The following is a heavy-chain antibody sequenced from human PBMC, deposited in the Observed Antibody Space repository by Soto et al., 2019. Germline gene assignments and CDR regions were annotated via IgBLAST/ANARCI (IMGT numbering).Heavy chain of an antibody. CDR3: AKVVSPSGSYYGFDY. CDR2: IHYSGST. Sequence: SETLSLTCTVSGGSISSYYWSWIRQPPGKGLEWIGYIHYSGSTNYNPSLKSRVTMSVDTSKNQFSLNLRSVTAADTAVYYCAKVVSPSGSYYGFDYWGQGSLVTVSS. CDR1: GGSISSYY. V-gene: IGHV4-59*01. J-gene: IGHJ4*02. D-gene: IGHD1-26*01.